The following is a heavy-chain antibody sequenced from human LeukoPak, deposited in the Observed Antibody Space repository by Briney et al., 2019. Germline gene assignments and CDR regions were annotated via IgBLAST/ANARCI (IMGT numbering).Heavy chain of an antibody. CDR3: TTDLEGQQLGGDYFDY. V-gene: IGHV3-15*01. CDR1: GFTFSSYS. Sequence: GGSLRLSCAASGFTFSSYSMNWVRQAPGKGLEWVGRIKSKTDGGTTDYAAPVKGRFTISRDDSKNTLYLQMNSLKTEDTAVYYCTTDLEGQQLGGDYFDYWGQGTLVTVSS. D-gene: IGHD6-13*01. J-gene: IGHJ4*02. CDR2: IKSKTDGGTT.